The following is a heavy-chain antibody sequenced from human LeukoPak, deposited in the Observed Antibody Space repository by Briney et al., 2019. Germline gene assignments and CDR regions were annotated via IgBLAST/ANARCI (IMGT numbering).Heavy chain of an antibody. V-gene: IGHV3-20*04. CDR3: ARDGGYCSSTSCYTLDY. J-gene: IGHJ4*02. D-gene: IGHD2-2*02. Sequence: PGGSLRLSCAASGFTFDDYGMSWVRQAPGKGLEWVSGINWNGGSTGYADSMKGRFTISRDNAKNSLYLQMNSLRAEDTALYYCARDGGYCSSTSCYTLDYWGQGTLVTVSS. CDR2: INWNGGST. CDR1: GFTFDDYG.